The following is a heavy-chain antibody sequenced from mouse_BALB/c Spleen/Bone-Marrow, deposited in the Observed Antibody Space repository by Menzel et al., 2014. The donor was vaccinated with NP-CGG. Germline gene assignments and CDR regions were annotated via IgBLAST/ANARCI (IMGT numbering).Heavy chain of an antibody. J-gene: IGHJ2*01. D-gene: IGHD2-14*01. CDR2: IDPANGNT. Sequence: DVKLQESGAELVKPGASVKLSCTASGFNIKDTYMHWVKQRPEQGLEWIGRIDPANGNTKYDPKFQGKATITADTSSKTAYLQLSSLTSEDTAVYYCARYRLGTYFDYWGQGTTLTVSS. CDR1: GFNIKDTY. V-gene: IGHV14-3*02. CDR3: ARYRLGTYFDY.